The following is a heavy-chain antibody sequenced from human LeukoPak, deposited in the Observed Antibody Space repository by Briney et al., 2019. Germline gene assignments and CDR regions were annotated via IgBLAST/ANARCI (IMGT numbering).Heavy chain of an antibody. V-gene: IGHV4-34*01. CDR1: SGSFSKYF. CDR3: ARFSRMTPGDWGDAFDI. J-gene: IGHJ3*02. D-gene: IGHD2-21*02. CDR2: IDDGGNT. Sequence: SETLSLTCSVYSGSFSKYFWSWIRQPPGKGLEWIGEIDDGGNTNYNPSLMSRVIVSMEKSKKQFSLVMRSVTAADTAVYYCARFSRMTPGDWGDAFDIWSQGTTVIVPS.